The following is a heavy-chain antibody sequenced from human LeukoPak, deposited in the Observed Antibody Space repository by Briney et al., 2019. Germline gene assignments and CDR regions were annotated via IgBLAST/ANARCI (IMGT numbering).Heavy chain of an antibody. CDR3: ARVFGAYSYASFDC. J-gene: IGHJ4*02. D-gene: IGHD5-18*01. CDR2: IYYSGST. Sequence: SETLSLTCTVSGGSISSYYWSWIRQPPGKGLEWIGYIYYSGSTNYNPSLKSRVTISVDTSKNQFSLKLSSVTAADTAVYYCARVFGAYSYASFDCWGQGTLVTVSS. V-gene: IGHV4-59*01. CDR1: GGSISSYY.